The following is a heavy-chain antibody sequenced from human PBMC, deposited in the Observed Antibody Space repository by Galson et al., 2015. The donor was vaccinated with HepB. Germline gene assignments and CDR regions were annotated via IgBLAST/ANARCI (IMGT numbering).Heavy chain of an antibody. D-gene: IGHD3-3*01. V-gene: IGHV1-69*13. Sequence: SVKVSCKASGGTPNTFSRYAVSWVRQAPGQGLEWMGGIIPLFGTTKYAENFQGRVSITADESTNTASMELSSLRSEDTAIYYCARGLPVGANFGVLHHFDNWVQGTLVTVSS. CDR3: ARGLPVGANFGVLHHFDN. CDR2: IIPLFGTT. J-gene: IGHJ4*02. CDR1: GGTPNTFSRYA.